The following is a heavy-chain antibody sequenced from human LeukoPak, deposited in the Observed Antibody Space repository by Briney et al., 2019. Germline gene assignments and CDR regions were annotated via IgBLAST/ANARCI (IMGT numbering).Heavy chain of an antibody. CDR2: IYYSGST. CDR3: ARRTVVLDY. Sequence: SETLSLTCTVSGGSIGSYYWSWVRQPPGKGLEWIGYIYYSGSTTYNPSLKSRVTISVDTSKNQFSLMLSSVTAADTAVYYCARRTVVLDYWGQGALVTVSS. J-gene: IGHJ4*02. V-gene: IGHV4-59*08. D-gene: IGHD4-23*01. CDR1: GGSIGSYY.